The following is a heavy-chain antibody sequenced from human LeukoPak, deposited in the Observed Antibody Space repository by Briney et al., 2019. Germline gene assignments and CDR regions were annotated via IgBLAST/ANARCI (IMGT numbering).Heavy chain of an antibody. J-gene: IGHJ3*02. D-gene: IGHD4-23*01. Sequence: ASVKVSCKASGYTFTSYGISWVRQAPGQGLEWMGWISAYNGNTNYAQKLQGRVTMTTDTSTSTAYMELRSLRSDDTAVYHCARDRVAEWELARAFDIWGQGTMVTVSS. CDR1: GYTFTSYG. V-gene: IGHV1-18*01. CDR2: ISAYNGNT. CDR3: ARDRVAEWELARAFDI.